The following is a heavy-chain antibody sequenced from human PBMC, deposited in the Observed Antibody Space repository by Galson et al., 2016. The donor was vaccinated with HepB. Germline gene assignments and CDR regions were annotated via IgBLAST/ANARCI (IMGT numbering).Heavy chain of an antibody. V-gene: IGHV3-33*01. CDR1: GFSFSTYA. J-gene: IGHJ6*04. CDR3: ARDGKGDTATAVKDV. D-gene: IGHD4-23*01. Sequence: SLRLSCAASGFSFSTYAMHWVRQAPGKGLEWVGVIWFDGRKAKYVDSVKGRFTISRDNSNNTLFLQMNSLRAEDTAVFYCARDGKGDTATAVKDVWGKGTTVTVSS. CDR2: IWFDGRKA.